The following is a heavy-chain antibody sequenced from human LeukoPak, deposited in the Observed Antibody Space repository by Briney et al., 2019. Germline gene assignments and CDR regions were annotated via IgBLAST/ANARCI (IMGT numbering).Heavy chain of an antibody. J-gene: IGHJ4*02. CDR2: ISSSSSYI. D-gene: IGHD4-23*01. V-gene: IGHV3-21*01. CDR3: ARESYGGKPNFDY. CDR1: GFTFSSYS. Sequence: PGGSLRLSCAASGFTFSSYSMNWVRQAPGKGLEWVSSISSSSSYIYYADSVKGRFTISRDNAKNSLYLQMNSLRAEDTAEYYCARESYGGKPNFDYWGQGTLVTVSS.